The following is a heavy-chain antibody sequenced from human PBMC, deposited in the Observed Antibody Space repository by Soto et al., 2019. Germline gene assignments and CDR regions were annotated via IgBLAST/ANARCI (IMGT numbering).Heavy chain of an antibody. CDR2: IYYSGST. J-gene: IGHJ6*02. CDR1: GGSISSGGYY. V-gene: IGHV4-31*03. Sequence: PSETLSLTCTVSGGSISSGGYYWSWIRQHPGKGLEWIGYIYYSGSTYYNPSLKSRVTISVDTSKNQFSLKLSSVTAADTAVYYCARDRTEYGMDVWGQGTTVTVSS. CDR3: ARDRTEYGMDV.